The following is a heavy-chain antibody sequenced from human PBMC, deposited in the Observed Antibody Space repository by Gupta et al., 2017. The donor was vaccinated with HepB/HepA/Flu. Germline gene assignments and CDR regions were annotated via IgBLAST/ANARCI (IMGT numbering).Heavy chain of an antibody. D-gene: IGHD3-16*01. V-gene: IGHV1-69*04. CDR3: ARDDSLHPTGGINPYGMDV. CDR1: GGTFSSYA. J-gene: IGHJ6*02. Sequence: QVQLVQSGAEVKKPGSSVKVSCKASGGTFSSYAISWVRQAPGQGLEWRGRIIPILGIAKYVQKFRGRVTITAGKSTSTAYMELRSLRSEETAVYYCARDDSLHPTGGINPYGMDVWGQGTTVTVFS. CDR2: IIPILGIA.